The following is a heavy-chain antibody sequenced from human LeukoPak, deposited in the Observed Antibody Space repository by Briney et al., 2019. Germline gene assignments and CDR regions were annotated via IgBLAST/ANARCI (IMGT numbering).Heavy chain of an antibody. J-gene: IGHJ5*02. Sequence: PGGSLRLSCAASGFTFSSYWMSWVRQAPGKGLEWVANIKQDGSEKYYVDSVKGRFTISRDNAKNSLYLQMNSLGAEDTAVYYCARRGIFSQQHGRGANWFDPWGQGTLVTVSS. V-gene: IGHV3-7*01. CDR1: GFTFSSYW. CDR3: ARRGIFSQQHGRGANWFDP. CDR2: IKQDGSEK. D-gene: IGHD6-13*01.